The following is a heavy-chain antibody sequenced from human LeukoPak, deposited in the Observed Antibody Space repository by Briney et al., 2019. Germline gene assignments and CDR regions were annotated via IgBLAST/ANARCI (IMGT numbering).Heavy chain of an antibody. J-gene: IGHJ5*02. Sequence: GGSLRLSCAISGFTFAKFAMSWVRQAPGKGLEWVSTISGSGIVTYYADSVKGRFTISRDDAKNSLSLQMNNLRAEDTALYYCVRGRDYVGVAASLDLWGRGTLVTVS. CDR2: ISGSGIVT. CDR3: VRGRDYVGVAASLDL. V-gene: IGHV3-23*01. CDR1: GFTFAKFA. D-gene: IGHD4/OR15-4a*01.